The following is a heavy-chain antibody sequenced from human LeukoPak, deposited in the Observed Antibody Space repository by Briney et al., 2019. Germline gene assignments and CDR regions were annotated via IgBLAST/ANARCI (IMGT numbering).Heavy chain of an antibody. Sequence: SETLSLTCTVSGGSISGYYWTWIRQPAGKGLECIGRIYTSGSTDYNPSLKSRVTMSVDTSKNQFSLKLTSVTAADTAVYYCAREVGLCGSVSCSYPHVRFDPWGQGALVTVSS. CDR3: AREVGLCGSVSCSYPHVRFDP. CDR2: IYTSGST. V-gene: IGHV4-4*07. CDR1: GGSISGYY. J-gene: IGHJ5*02. D-gene: IGHD2-2*01.